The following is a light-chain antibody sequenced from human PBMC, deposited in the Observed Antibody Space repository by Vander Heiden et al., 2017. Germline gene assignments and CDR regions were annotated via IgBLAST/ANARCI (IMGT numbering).Light chain of an antibody. CDR2: AAS. CDR3: QGHNSSAPRT. CDR1: QGISNY. Sequence: DIQMTQSPASLSASVGDRVTITCRASQGISNYLPWYQQKPGKGPKLLIYAASTWPAVVPSRLSGSCYGTEFTRTISILQPEPVAPYCCQGHNSSAPRTFSGGTKLEIK. V-gene: IGKV1-27*01. J-gene: IGKJ4*01.